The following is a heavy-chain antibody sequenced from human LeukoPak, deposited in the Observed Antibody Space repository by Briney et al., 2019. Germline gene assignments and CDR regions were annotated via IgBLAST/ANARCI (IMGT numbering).Heavy chain of an antibody. CDR3: ARHSSSWYGDFDY. CDR1: GGSISSYY. Sequence: SETLSLTCTVSGGSISSYYWSWIRQPPGKGLEWIGYIYYSGSTNYNPSLKSRVTISVDTSKNQFSLKLSSVTAADTAVYYCARHSSSWYGDFDYWGQGTLVTVSS. CDR2: IYYSGST. J-gene: IGHJ4*02. D-gene: IGHD6-13*01. V-gene: IGHV4-59*08.